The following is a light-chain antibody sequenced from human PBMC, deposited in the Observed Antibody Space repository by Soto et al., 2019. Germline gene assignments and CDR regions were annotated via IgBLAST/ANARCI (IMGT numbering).Light chain of an antibody. CDR3: QQRQYWPPIT. CDR2: GAS. J-gene: IGKJ5*01. CDR1: QSVSNNY. Sequence: PGERATLSCGASQSVSNNYLAWYQQKPGQAPRLLIYGASNRATGIPDRFSGSGSGTDFTLTISSPEPEDFAIYYCQQRQYWPPITFGQGTRLEIK. V-gene: IGKV3-11*01.